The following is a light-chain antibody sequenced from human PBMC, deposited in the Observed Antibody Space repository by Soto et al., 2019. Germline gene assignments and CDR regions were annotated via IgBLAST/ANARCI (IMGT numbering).Light chain of an antibody. CDR3: QQSVSTPRT. J-gene: IGKJ1*01. Sequence: IQMTQSPSSLSASVGDRVTITCRASQSISTYVNWYQQKPGKAPKLLIYASSSLQSGVPSRFSGSGSGTHFTLTINSLQPEDFATYYCQQSVSTPRTFGPGTRVE. CDR2: ASS. CDR1: QSISTY. V-gene: IGKV1-39*01.